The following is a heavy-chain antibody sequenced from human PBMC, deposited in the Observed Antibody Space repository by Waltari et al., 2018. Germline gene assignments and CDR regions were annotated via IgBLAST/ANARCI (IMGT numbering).Heavy chain of an antibody. Sequence: EEQLVESGGGLVQSGGYLRLSCEGSGFTFRTFWMSWVRQATGKGLEWVSNIRRDGSQANYVDSVKGRFTISRDNAKKSLYLQMNSLRAEDTGVYYCARESTASNEGVWGQGTLVTVSS. CDR2: IRRDGSQA. CDR3: ARESTASNEGV. V-gene: IGHV3-7*01. J-gene: IGHJ4*02. CDR1: GFTFRTFW. D-gene: IGHD4-17*01.